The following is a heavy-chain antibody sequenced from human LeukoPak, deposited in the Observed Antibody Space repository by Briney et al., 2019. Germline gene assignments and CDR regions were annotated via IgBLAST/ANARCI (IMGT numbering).Heavy chain of an antibody. CDR3: ATTVVVVAATYYDYGDCPYYFDY. CDR2: FDPEDGER. Sequence: ASVKVSCKVSGYTLTELSMHWARQAPGKGLEWVGGFDPEDGERIYAQKFQGRVTMTEDTSTDTAYMELSSLRSEDTAVYYCATTVVVVAATYYDYGDCPYYFDYWGQGTLVTVSS. V-gene: IGHV1-24*01. J-gene: IGHJ4*02. D-gene: IGHD2-15*01. CDR1: GYTLTELS.